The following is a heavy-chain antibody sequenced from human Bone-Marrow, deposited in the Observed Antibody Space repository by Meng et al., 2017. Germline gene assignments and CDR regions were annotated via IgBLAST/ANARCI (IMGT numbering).Heavy chain of an antibody. CDR3: ARDRNDYGSHYFDY. CDR2: IYHSGST. J-gene: IGHJ4*02. D-gene: IGHD4-17*01. Sequence: QVQLHESGPGLVKPSQTLSLTCTVSGGSISSGGYYWSWIRQHPGKGLEWIGYIYHSGSTYYNPSLKSRVTISVDTSKNQFSLKLSSVTAADTAVYYCARDRNDYGSHYFDYWGQGTLVTVSS. V-gene: IGHV4-31*03. CDR1: GGSISSGGYY.